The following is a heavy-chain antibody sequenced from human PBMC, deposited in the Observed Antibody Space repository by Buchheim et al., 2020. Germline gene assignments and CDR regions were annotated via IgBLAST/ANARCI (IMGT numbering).Heavy chain of an antibody. CDR1: GFSFSGYA. Sequence: EVQLVDSGGGLVQPGEPLRLSCAASGFSFSGYAMSWVRQAPGKGLEWVSSISGSGGTTFNADSVKGRFTSSRDNSKNMLYLQMNSMRAEDTAVYFCAKGSRGYTTYYFDYWGQGTLLTVSS. CDR2: ISGSGGTT. J-gene: IGHJ4*02. V-gene: IGHV3-23*04. CDR3: AKGSRGYTTYYFDY. D-gene: IGHD5-24*01.